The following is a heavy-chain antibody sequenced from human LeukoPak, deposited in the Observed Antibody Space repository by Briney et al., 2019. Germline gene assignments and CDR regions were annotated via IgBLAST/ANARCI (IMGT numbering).Heavy chain of an antibody. CDR2: IWYDGSNE. CDR3: ARDPEGRDGFY. CDR1: GFSFSIYG. V-gene: IGHV3-33*08. Sequence: PGGSLRLSCAASGFSFSIYGMHWVRQAPGKGLEWVAVIWYDGSNEYYADSVKGRFTISRDNSKNTLYLQMNSLSAEDTAVYYCARDPEGRDGFYWGQGTLVTVSS. J-gene: IGHJ4*02. D-gene: IGHD5-24*01.